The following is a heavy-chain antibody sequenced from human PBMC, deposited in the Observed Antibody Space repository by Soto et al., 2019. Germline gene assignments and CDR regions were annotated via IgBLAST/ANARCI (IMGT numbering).Heavy chain of an antibody. V-gene: IGHV2-5*02. J-gene: IGHJ6*02. CDR1: AFSLSTGGVG. CDR2: IYWDDDK. Sequence: QITLKESGPTLVKPTQTLTLTCTFSAFSLSTGGVGVGWIRQPPGKALEWLALIYWDDDKRYSPSLRSRLTIPKDTSTNQVVLTMTNMDPVDTATYYCIQSRCGGDCLQSYASYYYYGMDVWGQGTTVTVSS. CDR3: IQSRCGGDCLQSYASYYYYGMDV. D-gene: IGHD2-21*02.